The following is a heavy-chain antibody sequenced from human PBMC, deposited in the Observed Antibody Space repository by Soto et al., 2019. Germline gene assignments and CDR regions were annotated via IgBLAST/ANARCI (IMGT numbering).Heavy chain of an antibody. D-gene: IGHD3-3*01. CDR3: ARGDITIFGVVPSDDYYYGMDV. J-gene: IGHJ6*02. CDR1: GGTFSMYA. CDR2: IIPIFGTA. V-gene: IGHV1-69*13. Sequence: SVKVSCKASGGTFSMYAISGVGQSRLQGRDGMGGIIPIFGTANYAQKFQGRVTITADESTSTAYMELSSLRSEDTAVYYCARGDITIFGVVPSDDYYYGMDVWGQGTTVTVSS.